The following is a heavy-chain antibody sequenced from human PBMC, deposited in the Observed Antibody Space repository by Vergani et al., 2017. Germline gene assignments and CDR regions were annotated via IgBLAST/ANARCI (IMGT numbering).Heavy chain of an antibody. V-gene: IGHV3-7*03. CDR2: IKQDGSEK. CDR1: GFTFSSYW. D-gene: IGHD5-18*01. J-gene: IGHJ4*02. CDR3: ARHRVPSIQLWLMFTDPDY. Sequence: EVQLVESGGGLVQPGGSLRLSCAASGFTFSSYWMSWVRQAPGKGLEWVANIKQDGSEKYYVDSVKGRFTISRDNAKNSLYLQMNSLRAEDTAVYYCARHRVPSIQLWLMFTDPDYWGQGTLVTVSS.